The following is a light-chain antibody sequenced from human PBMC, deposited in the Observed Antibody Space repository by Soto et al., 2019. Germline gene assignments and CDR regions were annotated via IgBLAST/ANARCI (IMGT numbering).Light chain of an antibody. Sequence: SYELTQPPSVSVSPGQTARITCSGDALQKQYAYWYQQKPGQAPVLVIYKDSERPSGIPERFSGSSSGTTVTLIISGVQAEDEADYYCQSADSSGTSFYVFGTGTKVTVL. CDR1: ALQKQY. CDR3: QSADSSGTSFYV. J-gene: IGLJ1*01. V-gene: IGLV3-25*03. CDR2: KDS.